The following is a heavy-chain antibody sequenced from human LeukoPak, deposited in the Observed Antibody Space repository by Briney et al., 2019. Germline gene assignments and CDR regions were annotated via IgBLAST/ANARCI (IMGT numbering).Heavy chain of an antibody. D-gene: IGHD6-13*01. Sequence: ASVKVSCKASGYTFTSYYMHWVRQAPGQGLEWMGIINPSGGSTSYAQKFQGRVTMTRDTSTSTVYMELSSLRSEDTAVYYCARDLLAAAGPPSVMDVWGKGTTVTVSS. CDR2: INPSGGST. J-gene: IGHJ6*03. CDR3: ARDLLAAAGPPSVMDV. V-gene: IGHV1-46*01. CDR1: GYTFTSYY.